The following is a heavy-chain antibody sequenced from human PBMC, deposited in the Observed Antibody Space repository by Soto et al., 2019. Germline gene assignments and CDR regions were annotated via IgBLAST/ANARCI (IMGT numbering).Heavy chain of an antibody. Sequence: TSETLSLTCSVSGYSVSSSDYYWAWIRQPPGKGLEWIGSMFYSGLTYYNPSLKSRVTLSVDTSKNQFSVRLNSVTAADTAVYYCAPLSVSLSGPYGIHVWGQGTTVTVSS. D-gene: IGHD2-15*01. CDR2: MFYSGLT. J-gene: IGHJ6*02. CDR3: APLSVSLSGPYGIHV. CDR1: GYSVSSSDYY. V-gene: IGHV4-39*01.